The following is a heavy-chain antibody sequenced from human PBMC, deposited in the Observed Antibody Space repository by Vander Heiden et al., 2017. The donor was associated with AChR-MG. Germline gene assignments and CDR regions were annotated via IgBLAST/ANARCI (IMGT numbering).Heavy chain of an antibody. D-gene: IGHD5-18*01. CDR3: ARSTSSLDTAILN. J-gene: IGHJ4*02. Sequence: QVHLVESGGGVVQPGRSLRLSCGASGFTFSSYGLQWVRQAPGKGLEWVAIIWYDGSNKYYADSVKGRFTISRDNSKNTLFLQMNSLRAEDTAVYYCARSTSSLDTAILNWGQGTLVTVSS. CDR1: GFTFSSYG. CDR2: IWYDGSNK. V-gene: IGHV3-33*01.